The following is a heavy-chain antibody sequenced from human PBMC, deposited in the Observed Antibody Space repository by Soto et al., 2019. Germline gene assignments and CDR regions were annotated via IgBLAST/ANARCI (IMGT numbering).Heavy chain of an antibody. CDR2: IYHSGST. V-gene: IGHV4-4*02. J-gene: IGHJ5*02. Sequence: SETLSLTCAVSSGSISSSNWWSWVRQPPGKGLEWIGEIYHSGSTNYNPSLKSRVTISVDKSKNQFSLKLSSVTAADTAVYYCARSRGLIVAGFDPWGQGTLVTVSS. CDR1: SGSISSSNW. CDR3: ARSRGLIVAGFDP. D-gene: IGHD2-15*01.